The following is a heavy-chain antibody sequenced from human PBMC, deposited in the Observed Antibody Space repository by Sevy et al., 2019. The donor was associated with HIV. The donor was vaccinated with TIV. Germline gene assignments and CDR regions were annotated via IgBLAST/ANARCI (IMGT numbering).Heavy chain of an antibody. D-gene: IGHD3-22*01. V-gene: IGHV3-74*01. CDR2: INSDGSST. CDR1: GFTFSSYW. Sequence: GGSLRLSCAASGFTFSSYWMHWVRQAPGKGLVWVSRINSDGSSTSYADSVKGRFTISRDNAKNTLYLQMNSLRAEDTAVYYCARGGYYYDSSGYYYHYGMDVWGQWTTVTVSS. CDR3: ARGGYYYDSSGYYYHYGMDV. J-gene: IGHJ6*02.